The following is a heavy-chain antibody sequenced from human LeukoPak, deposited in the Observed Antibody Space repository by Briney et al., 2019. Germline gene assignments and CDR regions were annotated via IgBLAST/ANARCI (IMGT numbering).Heavy chain of an antibody. CDR1: GFTFSSYA. D-gene: IGHD1-26*01. Sequence: GASLRLSCAASGFTFSSYAMSWVRQAPGKGLGWVSAISGSGGSTYYADSVKGRFTISRDNSKNTLYLQMNSLRAEDTAVYYCAKVGDFSGSFYYFDYWGQGTLVTVSS. V-gene: IGHV3-23*01. J-gene: IGHJ4*02. CDR2: ISGSGGST. CDR3: AKVGDFSGSFYYFDY.